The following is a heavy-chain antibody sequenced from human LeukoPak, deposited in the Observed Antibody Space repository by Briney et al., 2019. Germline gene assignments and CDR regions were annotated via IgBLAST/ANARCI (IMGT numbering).Heavy chain of an antibody. V-gene: IGHV1-2*02. Sequence: ASVKVSCKASGFTFTGYYIHWVRQAPGQGLEWMGWVNPNTGGTNYAQKFQGRVTMTRDTSISTAYMELSRLTSDDTAVYYCARDYYGGEWSLAYWGQGTLVTVSS. D-gene: IGHD4-23*01. CDR1: GFTFTGYY. CDR2: VNPNTGGT. CDR3: ARDYYGGEWSLAY. J-gene: IGHJ4*02.